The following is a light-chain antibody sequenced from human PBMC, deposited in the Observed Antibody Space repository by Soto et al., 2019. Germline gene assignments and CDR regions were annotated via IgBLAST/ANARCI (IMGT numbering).Light chain of an antibody. CDR3: SAWDDSLSGPV. V-gene: IGLV1-47*01. CDR2: TTN. Sequence: QPVLTQPPSASGTPGQRVTISCSGSSSNIGSNYVYWYQQLPGTAPKLLIYTTNQRPSGVPDRFSGSKSGTSGSLAISGLRSEEEADYYCSAWDDSLSGPVFGGGTKLTVL. J-gene: IGLJ2*01. CDR1: SSNIGSNY.